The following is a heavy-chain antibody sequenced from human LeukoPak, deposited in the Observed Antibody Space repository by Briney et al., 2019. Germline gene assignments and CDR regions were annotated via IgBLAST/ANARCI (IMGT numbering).Heavy chain of an antibody. Sequence: SETLSLTCTVSGGSISSYYWSWIRQPPGKGLEWIGYIYYSGSTNYNPSLKSRVTISVDTSKNQFSLKLSSVTAADTAVYYCARGNHLHWYFDLWGRRTLVTVSS. CDR1: GGSISSYY. CDR2: IYYSGST. V-gene: IGHV4-59*01. CDR3: ARGNHLHWYFDL. D-gene: IGHD1-14*01. J-gene: IGHJ2*01.